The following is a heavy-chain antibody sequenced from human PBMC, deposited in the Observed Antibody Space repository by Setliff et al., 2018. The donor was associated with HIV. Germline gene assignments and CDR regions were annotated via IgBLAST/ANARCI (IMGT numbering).Heavy chain of an antibody. Sequence: ASVKVSCKASGYTFTTYSMHWVRQAPGQSLEWMGWINVGKGDTKYSQDLQGRITITRDTSANTAYMELSSLRSDDTAVYFCARGALLAVFDFDYWGHGTLVTVPQ. CDR1: GYTFTTYS. CDR3: ARGALLAVFDFDY. V-gene: IGHV1-3*01. CDR2: INVGKGDT. J-gene: IGHJ4*01. D-gene: IGHD3-10*01.